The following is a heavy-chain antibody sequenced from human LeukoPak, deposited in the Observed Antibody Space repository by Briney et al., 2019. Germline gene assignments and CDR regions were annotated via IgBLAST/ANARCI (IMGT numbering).Heavy chain of an antibody. D-gene: IGHD3-22*01. CDR2: ISYDGSNK. Sequence: GGSLRLSCAASGFTFSSYAMHWVRQAPGKGLEWVAVISYDGSNKYYADSVKGRFTISRDNAKNSLYLQMNSLRAEDTAVYYCASDDSNGYFFHYWGQGTLVTVSS. V-gene: IGHV3-30-3*01. CDR3: ASDDSNGYFFHY. CDR1: GFTFSSYA. J-gene: IGHJ4*02.